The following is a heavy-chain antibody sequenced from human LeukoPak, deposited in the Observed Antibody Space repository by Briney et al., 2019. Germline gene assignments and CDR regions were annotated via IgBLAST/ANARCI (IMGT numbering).Heavy chain of an antibody. D-gene: IGHD6-19*01. CDR3: ARALINIAVAGTGRHFDY. CDR2: INSGNGNT. Sequence: ASVKVSCKASGYTFTIYSMHWVRQAPGQRLEWMGWINSGNGNTKYSQKFQGRVTITRDTSASTADMELSSLRSEDTAVYYCARALINIAVAGTGRHFDYWGQGTLVTVSS. J-gene: IGHJ4*02. V-gene: IGHV1-3*01. CDR1: GYTFTIYS.